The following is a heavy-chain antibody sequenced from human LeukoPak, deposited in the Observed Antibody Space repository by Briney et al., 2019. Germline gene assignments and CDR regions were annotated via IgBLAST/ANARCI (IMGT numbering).Heavy chain of an antibody. Sequence: SETLSLTCTVSGGSIISTTYYWGWIRQPPGKGLEWIGSIYYSGSTSYNPSLKSRVTMSVDTSKNQFSLRLTSVTAADTAVYFCARNQSSTQLAYSPHDRRGPYTWFAPGGRGTLVTVSS. J-gene: IGHJ5*02. CDR2: IYYSGST. V-gene: IGHV4-39*01. CDR1: GGSIISTTYY. D-gene: IGHD5-12*01. CDR3: ARNQSSTQLAYSPHDRRGPYTWFAP.